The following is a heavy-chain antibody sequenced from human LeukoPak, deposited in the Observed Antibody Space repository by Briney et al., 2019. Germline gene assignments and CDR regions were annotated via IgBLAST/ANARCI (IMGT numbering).Heavy chain of an antibody. J-gene: IGHJ3*02. Sequence: GGSLRLSCAASGFTFSDCYMSWLRQAPGKGLEWVSSVTSSGSAIFYADSVKGRFTISRDNAKNSLYLQMNSLRAEDTAVYYCARDKDGLGFRGAFDIWGQGTMVTVSS. CDR2: VTSSGSAI. V-gene: IGHV3-11*01. CDR1: GFTFSDCY. CDR3: ARDKDGLGFRGAFDI. D-gene: IGHD5-24*01.